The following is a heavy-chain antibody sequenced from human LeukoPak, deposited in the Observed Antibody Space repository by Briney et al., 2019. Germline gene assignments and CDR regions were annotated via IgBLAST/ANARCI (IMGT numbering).Heavy chain of an antibody. J-gene: IGHJ4*02. CDR1: GFTFSTSV. V-gene: IGHV3-23*01. Sequence: PGGSLRLSCAVSGFTFSTSVMTWVRQAPGKGLEWVSAISAGGDSTFYADSVKGRFTISRDNSKNTVFLQMTTLRPDDTAMYYCAKGAGGPFEFWGQGTLVTVSS. D-gene: IGHD3-10*01. CDR3: AKGAGGPFEF. CDR2: ISAGGDST.